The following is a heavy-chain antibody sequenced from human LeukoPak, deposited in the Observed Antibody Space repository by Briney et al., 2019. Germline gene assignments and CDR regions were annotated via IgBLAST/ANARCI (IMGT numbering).Heavy chain of an antibody. CDR2: ISGSSSTR. J-gene: IGHJ4*02. V-gene: IGHV3-48*04. D-gene: IGHD3-22*01. CDR3: ARDWRDFYDTISFPFFFDF. CDR1: GFTFSSYD. Sequence: GGSLRLSCAASGFTFSSYDMNWVRQTPGQGLEWVACISGSSSTRHYADSVKGRFTVSRDNAKKSLYLQMTSLRAEDTAFYYCARDWRDFYDTISFPFFFDFWGQGVLVTVSS.